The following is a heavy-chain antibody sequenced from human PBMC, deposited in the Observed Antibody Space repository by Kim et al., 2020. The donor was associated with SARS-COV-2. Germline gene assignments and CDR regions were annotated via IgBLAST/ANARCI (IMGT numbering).Heavy chain of an antibody. Sequence: SETLSLTCTVSGCTISSSSYYWGWIRQPPGKGLVWIGSIYYSGSTYYNPSLKSRVTISVDTSKNQFSLKLSSGTAADTAVYYCARYRVRGVIHYLNWFDPWGQGNLVTVSS. V-gene: IGHV4-39*01. CDR3: ARYRVRGVIHYLNWFDP. D-gene: IGHD3-10*01. CDR1: GCTISSSSYY. CDR2: IYYSGST. J-gene: IGHJ5*02.